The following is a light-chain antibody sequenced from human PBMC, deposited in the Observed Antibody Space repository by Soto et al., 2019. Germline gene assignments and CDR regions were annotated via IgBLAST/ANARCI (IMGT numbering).Light chain of an antibody. V-gene: IGLV2-14*01. CDR2: EVS. CDR1: NGYVGGYKY. J-gene: IGLJ1*01. CDR3: IPYKRSTTPYI. Sequence: QSALTQPASVSGSPGQSITISCTGTNGYVGGYKYVYWYPQHPGEAAKTLIYEVSNRPSAVSPRFFACKSGNTASLTISGIQAADEADYYCIPYKRSTTPYIYGTGTKVTVL.